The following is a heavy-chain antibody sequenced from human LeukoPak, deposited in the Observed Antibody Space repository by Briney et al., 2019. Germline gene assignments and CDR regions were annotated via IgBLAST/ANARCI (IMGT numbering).Heavy chain of an antibody. CDR1: IESFSGYY. D-gene: IGHD2-21*02. CDR2: INHSGTT. V-gene: IGHV4-34*01. CDR3: ARVRGDLSIDY. J-gene: IGHJ4*02. Sequence: SETLSLTCAVSIESFSGYYWTWVRQPPGKGLEWIGEINHSGTTNYNPSLRSRVTISADTSKNQFSLKLTSVTAADTATYYCARVRGDLSIDYWGQGNLVTVSS.